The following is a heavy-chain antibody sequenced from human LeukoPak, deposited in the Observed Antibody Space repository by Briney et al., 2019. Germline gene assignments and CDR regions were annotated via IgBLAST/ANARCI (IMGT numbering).Heavy chain of an antibody. J-gene: IGHJ3*02. D-gene: IGHD1-26*01. CDR3: AKTTIVGVTVDPFDI. Sequence: GGSLRLSCAASGFTFSSYAMSWVRQAPGKGLEWVSAISGSGGSTYYADSVKGRFTISRGNSKNTLYLQMNSMRTEDTAVYYCAKTTIVGVTVDPFDIWGQGTMVTVSS. V-gene: IGHV3-23*01. CDR2: ISGSGGST. CDR1: GFTFSSYA.